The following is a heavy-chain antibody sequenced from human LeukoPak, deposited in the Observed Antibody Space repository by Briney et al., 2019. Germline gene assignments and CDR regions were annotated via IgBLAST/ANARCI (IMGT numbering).Heavy chain of an antibody. D-gene: IGHD6-13*01. J-gene: IGHJ4*02. V-gene: IGHV3-30-3*01. CDR1: GFTFSSYA. Sequence: GGSLRLSCAASGFTFSSYAMHWVRQAPGKGLEWVAVISYDGSNKYYADSVKGRFTISRDNSKNTLYLQMNSLRAEDTAVYYCAKVTSGIAAEGTFDYWAREPWSPSPQ. CDR2: ISYDGSNK. CDR3: AKVTSGIAAEGTFDY.